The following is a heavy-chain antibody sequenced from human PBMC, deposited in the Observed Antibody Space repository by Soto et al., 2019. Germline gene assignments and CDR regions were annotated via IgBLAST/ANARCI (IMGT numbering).Heavy chain of an antibody. J-gene: IGHJ4*02. V-gene: IGHV3-74*01. CDR1: GFTFSTYW. CDR3: TRGPRPTSVGTGAY. CDR2: INYDGSST. Sequence: EVQLVESGGGLVQPGGSLRLSCAASGFTFSTYWMHWVRQAPGKGLVWVSRINYDGSSTDYADSVKGRFTISRDNAKNTLYLEKNTLTAEDTAVYYCTRGPRPTSVGTGAYWGQGTLVTVSS. D-gene: IGHD3-10*01.